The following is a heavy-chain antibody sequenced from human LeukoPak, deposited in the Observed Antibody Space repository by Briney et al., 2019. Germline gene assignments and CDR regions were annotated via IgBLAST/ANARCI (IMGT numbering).Heavy chain of an antibody. CDR2: IFYRGGT. J-gene: IGHJ3*02. CDR1: GGSFSGYY. CDR3: AKSNGYGLVDI. D-gene: IGHD3-10*01. V-gene: IGHV4-34*12. Sequence: SETLSLTCAVYGGSFSGYYWGWIRQPPGKGLEWIGNIFYRGGTYYSPSLKSRVTISLDASRNQFSLNLNSVTAADTAVYYCAKSNGYGLVDIWGQGTMVTVSS.